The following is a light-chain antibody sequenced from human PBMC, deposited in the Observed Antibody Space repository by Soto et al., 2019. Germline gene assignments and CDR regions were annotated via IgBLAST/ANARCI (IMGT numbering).Light chain of an antibody. CDR2: DAS. CDR3: QQRSSGVT. J-gene: IGKJ5*01. V-gene: IGKV3-11*01. CDR1: QNVAIY. Sequence: EIVLTQTPATLSLSPGEGASLSCRASQNVAIYLAWYQQKPGQVPRLLIYDASKRATGIPARFSGSGSGTDFPLTISSLEPEDFAVYYCQQRSSGVTFGQGTRLEIK.